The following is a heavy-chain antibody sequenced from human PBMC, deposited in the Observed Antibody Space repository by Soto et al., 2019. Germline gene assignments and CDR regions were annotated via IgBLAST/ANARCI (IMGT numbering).Heavy chain of an antibody. CDR2: INAGNGNT. J-gene: IGHJ3*02. Sequence: ASVKVSCKASGYTFTSYAMHWVRQAPGQWLEWMGWINAGNGNTKYSQKVQGRVTITRDTSASTAYMELSSLRSEDTAVYYCARGSLQYYYDSSGYRLGGAFDIWGQGTMVTVSS. V-gene: IGHV1-3*01. CDR1: GYTFTSYA. D-gene: IGHD3-22*01. CDR3: ARGSLQYYYDSSGYRLGGAFDI.